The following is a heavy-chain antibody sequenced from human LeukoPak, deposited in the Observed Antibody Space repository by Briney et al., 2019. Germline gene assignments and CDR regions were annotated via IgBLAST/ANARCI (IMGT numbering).Heavy chain of an antibody. CDR2: INPNSGGT. Sequence: ASVKVSCKASGYTFTGYYMHWVRQAPGQGLEWMGWINPNSGGTNYAQKFQGRVTMTRDTSISTAYMELSRLRSDDTAVYYCARQRITMVRGVKDYYYYYMDVWGKGTTVTVSS. D-gene: IGHD3-10*01. CDR3: ARQRITMVRGVKDYYYYYMDV. J-gene: IGHJ6*03. V-gene: IGHV1-2*02. CDR1: GYTFTGYY.